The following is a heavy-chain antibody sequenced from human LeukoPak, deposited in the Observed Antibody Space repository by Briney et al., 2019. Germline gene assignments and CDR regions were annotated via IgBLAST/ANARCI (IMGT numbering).Heavy chain of an antibody. CDR1: GGSISSSNW. Sequence: KASETLSLTCAVSGGSISSSNWWSWVRQPPGKGLEWIGEIYHSGSTNYNPSLKSRVTISVDKSKNQFSLKLSSVTAADTAVYYCARGFRSSWYHRVLYWFDPWGQGTLVTVSS. D-gene: IGHD6-13*01. J-gene: IGHJ5*02. V-gene: IGHV4-4*02. CDR3: ARGFRSSWYHRVLYWFDP. CDR2: IYHSGST.